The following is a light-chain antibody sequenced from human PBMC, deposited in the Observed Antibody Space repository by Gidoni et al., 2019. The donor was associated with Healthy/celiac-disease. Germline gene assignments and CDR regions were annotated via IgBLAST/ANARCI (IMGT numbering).Light chain of an antibody. CDR1: QSISSY. V-gene: IGKV1-39*01. CDR3: QQSYSTPPEAI. CDR2: AAS. J-gene: IGKJ3*01. Sequence: DIQMTQSPSSLSASVGDRVTITCRASQSISSYLNWYQQKPGKAPKLLIYAASSLQSGVPSRFSGSGSGTDFTLTISSLQPEDFVTYYCQQSYSTPPEAIFGPGTKVDIK.